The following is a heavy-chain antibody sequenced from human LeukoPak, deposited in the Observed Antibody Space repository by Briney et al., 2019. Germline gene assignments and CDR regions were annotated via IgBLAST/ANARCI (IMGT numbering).Heavy chain of an antibody. CDR1: GFGLTDYG. CDR2: TSGDNTKA. D-gene: IGHD3-16*01. J-gene: IGHJ4*02. V-gene: IGHV1-18*01. Sequence: ASVTVSCKASGFGLTDYGISWVRQAPGQGLEGVGWTSGDNTKANNAQKFQDRVFFTTDTSTSTAYMDLKSLSSDDSAVYYYARAFDQVWGRARRLDYWGQGTLVTVSS. CDR3: ARAFDQVWGRARRLDY.